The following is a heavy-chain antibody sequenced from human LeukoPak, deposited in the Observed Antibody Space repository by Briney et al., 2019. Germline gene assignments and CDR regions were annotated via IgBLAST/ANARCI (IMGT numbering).Heavy chain of an antibody. V-gene: IGHV1-3*01. CDR1: GFTFTTYA. CDR3: ARAGYSSSWYFDY. CDR2: INAGNGNT. Sequence: ASVKVSCKTSGFTFTTYAIQWVRQAPGQRLEWMGWINAGNGNTKYSQNFQGRVTITRDTSASTAYMELSSLRSEDTAVYYCARAGYSSSWYFDYWGQGTLVTVSS. D-gene: IGHD6-13*01. J-gene: IGHJ4*02.